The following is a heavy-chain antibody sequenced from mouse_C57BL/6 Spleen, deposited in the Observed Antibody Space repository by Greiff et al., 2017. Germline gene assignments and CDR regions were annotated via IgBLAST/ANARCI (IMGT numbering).Heavy chain of an antibody. V-gene: IGHV1-61*01. CDR3: ARNYGSRGDY. CDR2: IYPSDSET. D-gene: IGHD1-1*01. CDR1: GYTFTSYW. J-gene: IGHJ2*01. Sequence: QVQLQQSGAELVRPGSSVKLSCKASGYTFTSYWMDWVKQRPGQGLEWIGNIYPSDSETHYNQKFKDKATLTVDKSSSTAYMQLSSLTSEDSAVYYCARNYGSRGDYWGQGTTRTVSS.